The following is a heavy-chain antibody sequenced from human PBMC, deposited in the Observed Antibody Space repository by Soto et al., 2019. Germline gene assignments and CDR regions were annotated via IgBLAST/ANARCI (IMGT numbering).Heavy chain of an antibody. J-gene: IGHJ5*02. Sequence: PGGSLRLSCAASGVSFSSYAMSWVRQAPGKGLEWVSAISGSGGSTYYADSVKGRFTISRDNSKNTLYLQMNSLTAEHTAVYYCAKPASPVVVLVAATSGQGTLVTVS. CDR2: ISGSGGST. CDR3: AKPASPVVVLVAAT. V-gene: IGHV3-23*01. D-gene: IGHD2-15*01. CDR1: GVSFSSYA.